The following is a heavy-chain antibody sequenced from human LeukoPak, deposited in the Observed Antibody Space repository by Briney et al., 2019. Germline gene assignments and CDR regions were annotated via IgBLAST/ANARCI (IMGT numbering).Heavy chain of an antibody. CDR2: IYSGGST. J-gene: IGHJ6*03. CDR1: GFTVSSNY. CDR3: ARGPAAEDYMDV. D-gene: IGHD6-13*01. V-gene: IGHV3-53*01. Sequence: PGGSLRLSCAASGFTVSSNYVSWVRQAPGKGLEWVSVIYSGGSTYYADSVKGRFTISRDNSKNTLYLQMNSLRAEDTAVYYCARGPAAEDYMDVWGKGTTVTISS.